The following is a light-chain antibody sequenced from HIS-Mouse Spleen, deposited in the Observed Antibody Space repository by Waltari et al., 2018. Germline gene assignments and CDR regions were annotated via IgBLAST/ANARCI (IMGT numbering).Light chain of an antibody. V-gene: IGLV3-19*01. J-gene: IGLJ2*01. CDR1: SLRSYY. CDR2: GKN. CDR3: NSRDSSGNHVV. Sequence: SSELTQDPAVSVALGQTVRITCQGDSLRSYYASWYQQKPGQAPVLVIYGKNNRPSGITDRFSGSSSGNTASLTITGAQAEDKADYYCNSRDSSGNHVVFGGGPKLTVI.